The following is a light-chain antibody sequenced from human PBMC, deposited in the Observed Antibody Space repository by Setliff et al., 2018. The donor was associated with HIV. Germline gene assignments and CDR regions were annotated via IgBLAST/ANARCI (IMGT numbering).Light chain of an antibody. CDR3: LSAHNSSTYRGI. Sequence: SYELKQPPSVSVSPGQTARITCSGDALPRKYSYWFQQKPGQAPVMVIYKDTARPSVIPARFSGSTSGTTVTLTISGVQAEDEADYYCLSAHNSSTYRGIFGGGTQLTVL. V-gene: IGLV3-16*01. CDR1: ALPRKY. J-gene: IGLJ2*01. CDR2: KDT.